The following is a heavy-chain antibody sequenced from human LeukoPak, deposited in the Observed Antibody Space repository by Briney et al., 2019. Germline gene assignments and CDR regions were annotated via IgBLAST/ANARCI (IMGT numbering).Heavy chain of an antibody. CDR2: IYHSGST. D-gene: IGHD2-8*01. J-gene: IGHJ5*01. CDR1: GGSISSGGYY. V-gene: IGHV4-30-2*01. Sequence: PSQTLSLTCTVSGGSISSGGYYWSWIRQPPGKGLEWIGYIYHSGSTYYNPSLKSRVTISVDRSKNQFSLKLSSVTAADTAVYYCARSNGFAALDSWAHGIPVTVSS. CDR3: ARSNGFAALDS.